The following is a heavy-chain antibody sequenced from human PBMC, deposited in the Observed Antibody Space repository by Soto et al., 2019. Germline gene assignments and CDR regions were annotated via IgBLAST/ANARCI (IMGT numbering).Heavy chain of an antibody. CDR3: ARDLGDGYNPGPFDY. V-gene: IGHV1-69*13. CDR1: GGTFSSYA. CDR2: IIPIFGTA. Sequence: SVKVSCKASGGTFSSYAISWVRQAPGQGLEWMGGIIPIFGTANYAQKFQGRVTITADESTSTAYMELSSLRSEDTAVYYCARDLGDGYNPGPFDYWGQGTLVTVSS. D-gene: IGHD5-12*01. J-gene: IGHJ4*02.